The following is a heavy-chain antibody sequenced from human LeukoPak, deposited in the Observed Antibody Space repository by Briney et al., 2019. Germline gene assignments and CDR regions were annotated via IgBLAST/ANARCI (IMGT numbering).Heavy chain of an antibody. D-gene: IGHD6-19*01. CDR1: GFRFSSYG. CDR2: IRYDESRT. CDR3: ARPLVTTVAGTYYFDY. V-gene: IGHV3-30*02. J-gene: IGHJ4*02. Sequence: GGSLRLSCAASGFRFSSYGMHWVRQAPGKGLEWVSFIRYDESRTFYGDSVKGRFIISRDDSKNTVYLYMHSLRTEDTAVYYCARPLVTTVAGTYYFDYWGQGTLVTVSS.